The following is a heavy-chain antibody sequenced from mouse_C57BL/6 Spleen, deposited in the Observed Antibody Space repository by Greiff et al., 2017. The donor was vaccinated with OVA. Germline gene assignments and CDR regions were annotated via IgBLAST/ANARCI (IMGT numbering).Heavy chain of an antibody. CDR3: ARWGSSGYGTAY. CDR1: GYTFTSYW. Sequence: QVQLQQPGAELVRPGSSVKLSCKASGYTFTSYWMHWVKQRPIQGLEWIGNIDPSDSETHYNQKFKDKATLTVDKSSSTAYMQLSSLTSEDSAVYYCARWGSSGYGTAYWGQGTLVTVSA. V-gene: IGHV1-52*01. J-gene: IGHJ3*01. CDR2: IDPSDSET. D-gene: IGHD3-2*02.